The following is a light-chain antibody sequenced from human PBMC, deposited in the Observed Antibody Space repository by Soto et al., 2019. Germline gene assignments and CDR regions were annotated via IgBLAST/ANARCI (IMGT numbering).Light chain of an antibody. Sequence: EIFLTQSPGTLSLSAREIATLSCRASQSVSSSYLAWYQQKPGQAPRLLIYGASYRATGIPDRFSGSGSGTDFTLTISRLEPEDSAVYYCQQFDDSVTFGQGTRLEIK. J-gene: IGKJ5*01. V-gene: IGKV3-20*01. CDR2: GAS. CDR1: QSVSSSY. CDR3: QQFDDSVT.